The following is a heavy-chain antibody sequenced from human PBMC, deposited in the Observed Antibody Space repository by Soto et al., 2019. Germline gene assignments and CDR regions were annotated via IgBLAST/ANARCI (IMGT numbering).Heavy chain of an antibody. D-gene: IGHD3-10*01. CDR2: INTDGSGT. CDR1: GFTLSSEK. V-gene: IGHV3-74*01. J-gene: IGHJ4*02. Sequence: GGCLVRSGSRSGFTLSSEKINWVRQAPGKGLVWVSRINTDGSGTSYADSVKGRFTISRDNAKNTLYLQMNSLRAEDTAVYYCARVRPGSKHYFDYWGQANLATVSS. CDR3: ARVRPGSKHYFDY.